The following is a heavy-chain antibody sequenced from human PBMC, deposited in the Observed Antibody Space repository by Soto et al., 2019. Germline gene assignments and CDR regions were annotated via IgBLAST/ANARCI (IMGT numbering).Heavy chain of an antibody. CDR3: PQGYISSLYENNGFDP. Sequence: QITLKESGPTLVKPTQPLTLTCTFSGFSLTTSGVGVGWIRQPPGKALEWLALIYWDVDKRYRPPLKSRLTITKDTSKNQVVLTMINMGPVDTATYYCPQGYISSLYENNGFDPGGQGILVTVSS. J-gene: IGHJ5*02. CDR1: GFSLTTSGVG. V-gene: IGHV2-5*02. CDR2: IYWDVDK. D-gene: IGHD6-13*01.